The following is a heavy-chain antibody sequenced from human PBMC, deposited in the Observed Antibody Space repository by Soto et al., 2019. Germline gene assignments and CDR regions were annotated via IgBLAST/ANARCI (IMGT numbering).Heavy chain of an antibody. D-gene: IGHD1-7*01. V-gene: IGHV4-31*03. CDR3: ARDGKLRPAGFDP. Sequence: PSETLSLTCTVSGGSISSGGYYWSWIRQHPGKGLEWIGYIYYSGSTYYNPSLKSRVTISVDTSKNQFSLKLSSVTAADTAVYYCARDGKLRPAGFDPWGQGTLVTVSS. CDR1: GGSISSGGYY. CDR2: IYYSGST. J-gene: IGHJ5*02.